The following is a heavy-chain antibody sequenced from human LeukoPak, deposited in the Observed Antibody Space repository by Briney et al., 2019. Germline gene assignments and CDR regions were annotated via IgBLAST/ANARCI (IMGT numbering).Heavy chain of an antibody. CDR2: INPNSGGT. D-gene: IGHD3-22*01. CDR1: GFTFTDYY. CDR3: ARVRSQWLLGVFDY. Sequence: ASMKVSCKSSGFTFTDYYTHWVRQAPGQGLEWMGWINPNSGGTNYAQKFQGRVTMTRDTSISTAYMELSRLRSDDTAVYYCARVRSQWLLGVFDYWGQGTLVTVSS. J-gene: IGHJ4*02. V-gene: IGHV1-2*02.